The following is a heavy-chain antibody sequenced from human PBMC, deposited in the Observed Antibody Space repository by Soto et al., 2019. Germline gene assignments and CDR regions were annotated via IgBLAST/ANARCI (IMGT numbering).Heavy chain of an antibody. D-gene: IGHD5-12*01. CDR3: ARVEMATIKGNAFDI. CDR1: GYTFTSYG. CDR2: ISAYDGNT. J-gene: IGHJ3*02. Sequence: GASVKVSCKASGYTFTSYGISWGRQAPGQGLEWMGRISAYDGNTNYAQKFQGRVTMTRDTSTSTVYMELSSLRSEDTAVYYCARVEMATIKGNAFDIWGQGTMVTVSS. V-gene: IGHV1-18*01.